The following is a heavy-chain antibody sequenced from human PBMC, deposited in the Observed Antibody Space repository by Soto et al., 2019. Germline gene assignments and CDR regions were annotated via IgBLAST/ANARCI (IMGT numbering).Heavy chain of an antibody. J-gene: IGHJ6*02. CDR2: INAGNGNT. Sequence: GASVKASCKDSGYTFTSYAMHWVRQAPGQRLEWMGWINAGNGNTKYSQKFQGRVTITRDTSASTAYMELSSLRSEDTAVYYCARDGLRFSARGYYYYGMDVWGQGTTVTVSS. CDR3: ARDGLRFSARGYYYYGMDV. D-gene: IGHD3-3*01. V-gene: IGHV1-3*01. CDR1: GYTFTSYA.